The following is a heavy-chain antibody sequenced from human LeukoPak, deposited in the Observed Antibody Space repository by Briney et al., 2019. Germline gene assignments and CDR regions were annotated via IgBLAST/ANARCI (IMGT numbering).Heavy chain of an antibody. Sequence: SETLSLTCTVSGGSISSSSYYWGWIRQPPGKGLEWIGSIYYSGSTYYNPSLKSRVTISVDTSKNQFSLKLSSVTAADTAVYYCARDSYGGNSGDYYYMDVWGKGTTVTVSS. CDR2: IYYSGST. CDR1: GGSISSSSYY. V-gene: IGHV4-39*07. CDR3: ARDSYGGNSGDYYYMDV. D-gene: IGHD4-23*01. J-gene: IGHJ6*03.